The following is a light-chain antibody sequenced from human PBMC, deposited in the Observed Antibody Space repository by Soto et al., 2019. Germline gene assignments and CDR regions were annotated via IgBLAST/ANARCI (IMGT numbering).Light chain of an antibody. CDR1: QSLSSTY. CDR2: GAS. V-gene: IGKV3-20*01. CDR3: QQYGSSPLT. Sequence: EIVLTQSPGTLSLSPGERATLSCRASQSLSSTYLAWYQQKPGQAPRLLIYGASNRATGIPDRFSGSGSGTDFTLTVNRLEPEDFAVYYCQQYGSSPLTFGQGTKVEIK. J-gene: IGKJ1*01.